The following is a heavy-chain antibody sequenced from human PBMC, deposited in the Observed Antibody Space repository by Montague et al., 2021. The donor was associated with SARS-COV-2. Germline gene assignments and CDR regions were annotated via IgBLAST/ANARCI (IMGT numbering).Heavy chain of an antibody. CDR1: GGSISSNNYY. D-gene: IGHD5-12*01. CDR3: ARRGRKLLPVATTIGGFDI. V-gene: IGHV4-39*02. CDR2: IYDSGST. J-gene: IGHJ3*02. Sequence: SETLSLTCTVSGGSISSNNYYWDWIRQPPGKGLGWIGSIYDSGSTYYNPSLKSRVTISVDTSKNHFSLKLNSVTAADTAVYYCARRGRKLLPVATTIGGFDIWGQGKMVTVSS.